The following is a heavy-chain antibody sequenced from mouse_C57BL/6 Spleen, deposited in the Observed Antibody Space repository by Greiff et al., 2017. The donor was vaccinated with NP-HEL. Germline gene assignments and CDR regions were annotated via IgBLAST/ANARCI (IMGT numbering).Heavy chain of an antibody. CDR3: ATLITTVVATRYFDV. J-gene: IGHJ1*03. CDR1: GFSLTSYG. D-gene: IGHD1-1*01. V-gene: IGHV2-2*01. Sequence: VQVVESGPGLVQPSQSLSITCTVSGFSLTSYGVHWVRQSPGKGLEWLGVIWSGGSTDYNAAFISRLSISKDNSKSQVFFKMNSLQADDTAIYYCATLITTVVATRYFDVWGTGTTVTVSS. CDR2: IWSGGST.